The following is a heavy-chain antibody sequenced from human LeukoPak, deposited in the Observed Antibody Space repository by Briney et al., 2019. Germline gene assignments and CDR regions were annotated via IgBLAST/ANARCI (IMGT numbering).Heavy chain of an antibody. CDR1: GFTFSSYD. CDR3: ARDRSYQYGMDV. J-gene: IGHJ6*02. Sequence: PGGSLRLSCAASGFTFSSYDMHWVRQATGKGPEWVSAIGTAGDTYYPGSVKGRFTISRENAKNSLYLQMNSLRAGDTAVYYCARDRSYQYGMDVWGQGTTVTVSS. V-gene: IGHV3-13*01. CDR2: IGTAGDT.